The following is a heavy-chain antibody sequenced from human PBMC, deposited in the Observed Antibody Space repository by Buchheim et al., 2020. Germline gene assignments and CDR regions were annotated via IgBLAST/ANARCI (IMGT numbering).Heavy chain of an antibody. D-gene: IGHD3-10*01. CDR1: GFTFSSYG. V-gene: IGHV3-30*03. CDR2: ISYDGSNK. CDR3: AYYYGSGGHYFYS. J-gene: IGHJ4*02. Sequence: QVQLVESGGGVVQPGRSLRLSCAASGFTFSSYGMHWVRQAPGKGLEWVAVISYDGSNKYYADSVKGRFTISRDNSKNTLYLQMNSMRAEDTAVYYWAYYYGSGGHYFYSWGEG.